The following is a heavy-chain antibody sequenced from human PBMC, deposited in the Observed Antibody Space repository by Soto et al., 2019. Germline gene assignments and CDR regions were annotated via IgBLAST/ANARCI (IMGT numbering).Heavy chain of an antibody. CDR3: TTYHYIWGSYRYRWAY. D-gene: IGHD3-16*02. Sequence: EVQLVESGGGLVKPGGSLRLSCAASGFTFSSAWMSWVRQAPGKGLEWVGRIKSKTDGGTTDHAAPVTGRFTISRDDSENTLYLQTNGLKIEDTAVYYCTTYHYIWGSYRYRWAYWGQGTLVPVSS. J-gene: IGHJ4*02. CDR2: IKSKTDGGTT. V-gene: IGHV3-15*01. CDR1: GFTFSSAW.